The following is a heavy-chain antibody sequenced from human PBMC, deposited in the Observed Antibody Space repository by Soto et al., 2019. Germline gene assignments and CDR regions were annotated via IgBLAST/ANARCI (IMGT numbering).Heavy chain of an antibody. Sequence: SVKVSCKASGGTFYTYTFSWVRQAPGQGLEWMGSITPIYPTTNYAEKFRGRLTVTADGSTNTAYMELNSLTSEDTAVYYCARIPRYSFPTSDDLDSWGQGTLVTVSS. CDR2: ITPIYPTT. D-gene: IGHD5-18*01. CDR3: ARIPRYSFPTSDDLDS. V-gene: IGHV1-69*13. J-gene: IGHJ4*02. CDR1: GGTFYTYT.